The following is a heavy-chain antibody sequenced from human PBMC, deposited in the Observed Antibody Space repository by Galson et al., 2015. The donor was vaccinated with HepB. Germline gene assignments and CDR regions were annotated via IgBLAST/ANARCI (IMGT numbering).Heavy chain of an antibody. J-gene: IGHJ6*03. CDR1: GYTFTSYD. Sequence: SVKVSCKASGYTFTSYDINWVRQATGQGLEWMGWMNPNSGNTGYAQKFQGRVTMTRNTSISTAYMELSSLRSEDTAVYYCARVSRLAVAGYYYYYMDVWGKGTTVTVSS. CDR2: MNPNSGNT. D-gene: IGHD6-19*01. V-gene: IGHV1-8*01. CDR3: ARVSRLAVAGYYYYYMDV.